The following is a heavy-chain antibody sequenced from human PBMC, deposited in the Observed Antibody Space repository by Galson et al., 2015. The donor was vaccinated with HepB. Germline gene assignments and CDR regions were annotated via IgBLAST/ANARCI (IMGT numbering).Heavy chain of an antibody. V-gene: IGHV3-7*01. CDR1: QFTFNDYW. J-gene: IGHJ6*02. CDR2: IKYDGDEK. D-gene: IGHD1-14*01. CDR3: AREAGRGMDV. Sequence: SLRLSCAASQFTFNDYWMTWVRQAPGKGLEWVANIKYDGDEKHYVDSVKGRFTISRDDAKNSLYLQMNSLRDEDTAVYYCAREAGRGMDVWGQGTTVTVSS.